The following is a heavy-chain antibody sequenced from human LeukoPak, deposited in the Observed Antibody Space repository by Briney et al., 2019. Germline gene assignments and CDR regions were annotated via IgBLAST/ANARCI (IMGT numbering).Heavy chain of an antibody. CDR3: ARGQQGQWLLSSIDY. D-gene: IGHD6-19*01. CDR2: ISYDGRNT. CDR1: GLTFSTFG. Sequence: GGSLRLSCAASGLTFSTFGMHWVRQAPGKGLEWVAVISYDGRNTYYADSVKGRFTISRDNSKNTLYLQMNSLRAEDTAVYYCARGQQGQWLLSSIDYWGQGTLVTVSS. J-gene: IGHJ4*02. V-gene: IGHV3-30*03.